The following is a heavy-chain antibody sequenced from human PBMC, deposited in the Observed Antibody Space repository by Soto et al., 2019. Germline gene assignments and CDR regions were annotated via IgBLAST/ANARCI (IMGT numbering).Heavy chain of an antibody. J-gene: IGHJ5*02. CDR2: IYTSGST. V-gene: IGHV4-4*07. CDR1: GGSISSYY. Sequence: SDTLSLTCTVSGGSISSYYWSWIRQPAGKGLEWIGRIYTSGSTNYNPSLKSRVTMSVDTSKNQFSLKLSSVTAADTAVYYCAREWYYYDSSGYYIWFDPWGQGTLVTVSS. CDR3: AREWYYYDSSGYYIWFDP. D-gene: IGHD3-22*01.